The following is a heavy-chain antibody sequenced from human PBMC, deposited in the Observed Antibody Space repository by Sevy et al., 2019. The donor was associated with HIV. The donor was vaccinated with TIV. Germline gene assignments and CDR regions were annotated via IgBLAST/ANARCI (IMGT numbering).Heavy chain of an antibody. J-gene: IGHJ4*02. CDR1: GFTFSSYG. CDR3: AKDSGGSYPWYFDY. D-gene: IGHD1-26*01. Sequence: GGSLRLSCAASGFTFSSYGMHWVRQPPGKGLEWVAASSGRGDSTYYADSVKGRFTISRDNSKNTVFLQMNRLRPEDTAIYYCAKDSGGSYPWYFDYWGQGTLVTVSS. CDR2: SSGRGDST. V-gene: IGHV3-23*01.